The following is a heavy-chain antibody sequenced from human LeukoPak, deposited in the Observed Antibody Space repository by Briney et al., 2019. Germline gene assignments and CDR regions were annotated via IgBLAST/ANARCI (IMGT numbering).Heavy chain of an antibody. Sequence: ASVKVSCKASGYTFTGYYMHWVRQAPGQGLEWMGWINHNSGGTNYAQKFQGRVTMTRDTSISTAYMELSWLRSDDTAVYYCARSYIVVVPAAIPHFDYWGQGTLVTVSS. D-gene: IGHD2-2*02. J-gene: IGHJ4*02. CDR2: INHNSGGT. V-gene: IGHV1-2*02. CDR3: ARSYIVVVPAAIPHFDY. CDR1: GYTFTGYY.